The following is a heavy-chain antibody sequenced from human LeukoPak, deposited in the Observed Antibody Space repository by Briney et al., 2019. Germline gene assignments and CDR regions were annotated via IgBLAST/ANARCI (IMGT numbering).Heavy chain of an antibody. CDR1: GGSISSYH. J-gene: IGHJ4*02. CDR2: IYYSGST. Sequence: PSETLSLTCTVSGGSISSYHWSWIRQPPGKGLEWIGYIYYSGSTNYNPSLKSRVTISVDTSKNQFSLKLSSVTAADTAVYYCARLQPVTFGGVIANILDYWGQGTLVTVSS. D-gene: IGHD3-16*02. CDR3: ARLQPVTFGGVIANILDY. V-gene: IGHV4-59*08.